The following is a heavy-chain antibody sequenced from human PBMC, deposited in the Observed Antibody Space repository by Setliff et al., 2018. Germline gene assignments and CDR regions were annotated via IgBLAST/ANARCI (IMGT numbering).Heavy chain of an antibody. J-gene: IGHJ4*02. V-gene: IGHV1-3*01. Sequence: ASVTVSCKASGYSFTSYTIHWARQAPGQGLERMGWISPGNGNTAYSQKIQDRVTITRDTSASTAYMELSSLRSEDTAVYYCARIGFGYYSTSGAWYFDNWGQGTLVTVSS. CDR3: ARIGFGYYSTSGAWYFDN. D-gene: IGHD2-8*01. CDR1: GYSFTSYT. CDR2: ISPGNGNT.